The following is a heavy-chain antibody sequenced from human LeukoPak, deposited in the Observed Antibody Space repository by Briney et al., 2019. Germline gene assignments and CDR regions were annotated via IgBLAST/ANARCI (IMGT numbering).Heavy chain of an antibody. D-gene: IGHD6-13*01. CDR3: ARDVGQQLVPYYYYYGMDV. CDR2: IYYSGST. CDR1: GGSISSSSYS. Sequence: PSETLSLTFTVSGGSISSSSYSWGWIRQPPGKGLEWIGNIYYSGSTYYNPSPKSRVTISVDTSKKQFSLNLSSVTAADTAVYYCARDVGQQLVPYYYYYGMDVWGQGTTVTVSS. J-gene: IGHJ6*02. V-gene: IGHV4-39*07.